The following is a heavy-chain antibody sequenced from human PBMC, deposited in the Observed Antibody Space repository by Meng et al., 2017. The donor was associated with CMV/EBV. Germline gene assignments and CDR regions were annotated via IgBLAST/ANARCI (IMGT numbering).Heavy chain of an antibody. CDR3: ARDPHSSSWYDWFDP. CDR2: IIPILGIA. Sequence: SVKVSCKASGYTFTSYGISWVRQAPGQGLEWMGGIIPILGIANYAQKFQGRVTITADKSTSTAYMELSSLRSEDTAVYYCARDPHSSSWYDWFDPWGQGTLVTVSS. D-gene: IGHD6-13*01. V-gene: IGHV1-69*10. J-gene: IGHJ5*02. CDR1: GYTFTSYG.